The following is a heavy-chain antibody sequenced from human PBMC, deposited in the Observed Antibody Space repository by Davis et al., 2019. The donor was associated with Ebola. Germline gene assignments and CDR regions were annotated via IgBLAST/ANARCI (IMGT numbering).Heavy chain of an antibody. CDR2: IIPIFGTA. J-gene: IGHJ4*02. Sequence: SVQVSCKASGGTFSSYAISWVRQAPGQGLEWMGGIIPIFGTANYAQKFQGRITMTTDTSTSTAYMELRSLRSDDTARYYCARDVRGITGPSEYWGQGTLVTVSS. V-gene: IGHV1-69*05. CDR1: GGTFSSYA. D-gene: IGHD1-1*01. CDR3: ARDVRGITGPSEY.